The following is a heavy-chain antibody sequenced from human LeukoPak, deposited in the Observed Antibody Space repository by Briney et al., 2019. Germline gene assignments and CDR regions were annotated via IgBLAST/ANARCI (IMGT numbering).Heavy chain of an antibody. V-gene: IGHV3-30*18. CDR2: ISYDGSNK. CDR1: GFTFSSYG. CDR3: VKAPRRPLAVAGTGYFFDS. Sequence: PGGSLRLSCAASGFTFSSYGMHWVRQAPGKGLEWVAVISYDGSNKYYADSVKGRFTISRDNSKNTLYLQMNSLRAEDTAVYYCVKAPRRPLAVAGTGYFFDSWGQGTLVTVSS. J-gene: IGHJ5*01. D-gene: IGHD6-19*01.